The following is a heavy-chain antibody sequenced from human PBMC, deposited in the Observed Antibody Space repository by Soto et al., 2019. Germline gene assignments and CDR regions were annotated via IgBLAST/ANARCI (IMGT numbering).Heavy chain of an antibody. V-gene: IGHV1-8*01. CDR3: ARINSSSWHDAFDI. CDR1: GYTFTSYD. D-gene: IGHD6-13*01. Sequence: ASVKVSCKASGYTFTSYDINWVRQATGQGLEWMGWMNPNSGNTGYAQKFQGRVTMTRNTSISTAYMELSSLISEDTAVDYCARINSSSWHDAFDIWGQGTMVTVSS. J-gene: IGHJ3*02. CDR2: MNPNSGNT.